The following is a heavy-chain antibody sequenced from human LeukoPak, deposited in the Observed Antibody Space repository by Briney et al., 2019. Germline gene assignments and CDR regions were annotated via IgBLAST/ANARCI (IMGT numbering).Heavy chain of an antibody. D-gene: IGHD2-21*02. J-gene: IGHJ3*02. CDR1: GFTFSSYG. Sequence: GGSLRLSCAASGFTFSSYGMHWVRQAPGKGLEWVAVISYDGSNKYYADSVKGRFTISRDNSKNTLYLQMNSLRAEGTAVYYCAKLLGVVTAIPDAFDIWGQGTMVTVSS. CDR3: AKLLGVVTAIPDAFDI. CDR2: ISYDGSNK. V-gene: IGHV3-30*18.